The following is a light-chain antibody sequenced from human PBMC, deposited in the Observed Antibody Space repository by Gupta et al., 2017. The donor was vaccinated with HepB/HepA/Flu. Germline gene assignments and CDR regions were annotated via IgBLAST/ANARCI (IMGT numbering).Light chain of an antibody. CDR2: KVS. V-gene: IGKV2-30*01. CDR1: QSLVDSAGNTY. CDR3: MQGTHWPRS. J-gene: IGKJ2*03. Sequence: DALMTQSPLSRPVILGRPASNSCRSSQSLVDSAGNTYLNWFQQRPGQSPRRLIYKVSNRDFGVPDRFSGSGTGTDFTLKISRVEAEDVGVYYCMQGTHWPRSFGQGTKLEIK.